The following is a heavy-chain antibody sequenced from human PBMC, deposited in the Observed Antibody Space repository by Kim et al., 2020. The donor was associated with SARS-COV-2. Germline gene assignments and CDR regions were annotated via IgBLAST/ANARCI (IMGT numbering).Heavy chain of an antibody. CDR2: ISYDGSNK. J-gene: IGHJ3*02. CDR1: GFTFSSYA. D-gene: IGHD3-10*01. V-gene: IGHV3-30*04. CDR3: ARVRAALYYYGSGSDAFDI. Sequence: GGSLRLSCAASGFTFSSYAMHWVRQAPGKGLEWVAVISYDGSNKYYADSVKGRFTISRDNSKNTLYLQMNGLRAEDTAVYYCARVRAALYYYGSGSDAFDIWGQGTMVTVSS.